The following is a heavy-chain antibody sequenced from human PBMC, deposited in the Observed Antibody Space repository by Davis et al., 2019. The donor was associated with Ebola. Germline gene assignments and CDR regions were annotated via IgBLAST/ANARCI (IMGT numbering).Heavy chain of an antibody. CDR2: VHYTGST. V-gene: IGHV4-59*12. Sequence: MPSETLSLTCTVSGGSISGYHWNWIRQPPGKGLEWIGYVHYTGSTNYNPSLKSRVTISVDTSKNQFSLKLSSVTAADTAVYYCARGIRIAARPPTYYYYYYGMDVWGKGTTVTVSS. J-gene: IGHJ6*04. D-gene: IGHD6-6*01. CDR3: ARGIRIAARPPTYYYYYYGMDV. CDR1: GGSISGYH.